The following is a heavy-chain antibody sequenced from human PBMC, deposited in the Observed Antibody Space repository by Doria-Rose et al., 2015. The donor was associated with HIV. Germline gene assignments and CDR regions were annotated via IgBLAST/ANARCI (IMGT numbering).Heavy chain of an antibody. Sequence: ESGPVLVKPTETLTLICTVSGVSLSSPGMGVSWIRQPPGKALEWLANIFSDDERSYKTSLKSRLTISRVTSKSQVVLTVTDMDPVDTATYYCARIKSSRWYHKYYFDFWGQGTLVIVSA. D-gene: IGHD6-13*01. J-gene: IGHJ4*02. CDR3: ARIKSSRWYHKYYFDF. CDR2: IFSDDER. CDR1: GVSLSSPGMG. V-gene: IGHV2-26*01.